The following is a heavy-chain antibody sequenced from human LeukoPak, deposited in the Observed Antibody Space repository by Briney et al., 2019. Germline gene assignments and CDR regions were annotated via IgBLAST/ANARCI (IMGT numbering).Heavy chain of an antibody. CDR1: GFTFSSYW. V-gene: IGHV3-74*01. CDR3: ARAPSEIGGYYPEYFRH. D-gene: IGHD3-22*01. CDR2: INVDGNK. Sequence: GGSLRLSCAASGFTFSSYWMHWVRQAPGKGLVWVSRINVDGNKNYADSVKGRFTISRDNAKNTVSLQMNSLRAEDTGVYYCARAPSEIGGYYPEYFRHWGQGTLVTVPS. J-gene: IGHJ1*01.